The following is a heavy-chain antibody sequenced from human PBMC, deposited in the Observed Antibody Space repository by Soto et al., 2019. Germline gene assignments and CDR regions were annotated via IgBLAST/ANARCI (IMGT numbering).Heavy chain of an antibody. CDR2: IYSGGST. J-gene: IGHJ4*02. CDR3: ARGVNSSPSLGAAAGTFDY. D-gene: IGHD6-13*01. V-gene: IGHV3-53*02. CDR1: GFTVSSNY. Sequence: EVQLVETGGGLIQPGGSLRLSCAASGFTVSSNYMSWVRQAPGKGLEWVSVIYSGGSTYYADSVKGRFTISRDNSKNPLYLQMNSLRAEDTAVYYCARGVNSSPSLGAAAGTFDYWGQGTLVTVSS.